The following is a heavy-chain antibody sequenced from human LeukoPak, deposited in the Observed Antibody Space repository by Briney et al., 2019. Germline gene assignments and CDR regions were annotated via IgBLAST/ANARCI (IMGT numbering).Heavy chain of an antibody. V-gene: IGHV1-2*02. Sequence: GASVKVSCKASGYTFTGYYMHWVRQAPGQGLEWMGWINPNSGGTNYAQEFQGRVTMTRDTSISTAYMELSRLRSDDTAVYYCARTFTRYFDWLPYYWGQGTLVTVSS. CDR3: ARTFTRYFDWLPYY. D-gene: IGHD3-9*01. CDR2: INPNSGGT. J-gene: IGHJ4*02. CDR1: GYTFTGYY.